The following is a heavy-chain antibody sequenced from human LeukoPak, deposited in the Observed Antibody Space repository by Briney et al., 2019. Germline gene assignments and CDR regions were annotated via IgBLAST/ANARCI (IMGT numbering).Heavy chain of an antibody. J-gene: IGHJ5*02. CDR3: AEDLSLGFDP. V-gene: IGHV3-30*18. CDR1: GFTFSSYG. Sequence: PGRSLRLSCAASGFTFSSYGMHRVRQAPGKGLEWVAVISYDGSNKYYADSVKGRFTISRDNSKNTLYLQMNSLRAEDTAVYYCAEDLSLGFDPWGQGTLVTVSS. CDR2: ISYDGSNK.